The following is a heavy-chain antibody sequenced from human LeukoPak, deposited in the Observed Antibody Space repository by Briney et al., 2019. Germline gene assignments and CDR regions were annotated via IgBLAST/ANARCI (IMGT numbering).Heavy chain of an antibody. D-gene: IGHD6-19*01. CDR2: ISYDGSNK. CDR1: GFTFSSYA. Sequence: GGSLRLSCAASGFTFSSYAMHWVRQAPGKGLEWVAVISYDGSNKYYADSVKGRFTISRDNSKNTLYLQMNSLRAEDTAVYYCARVLPYSSGWDNYFDYWGQGTLVTVSS. J-gene: IGHJ4*02. V-gene: IGHV3-30-3*01. CDR3: ARVLPYSSGWDNYFDY.